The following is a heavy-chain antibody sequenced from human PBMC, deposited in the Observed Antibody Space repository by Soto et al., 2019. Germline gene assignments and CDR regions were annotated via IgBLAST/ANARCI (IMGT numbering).Heavy chain of an antibody. Sequence: SETLSLTCTVSGGSISTYYWSWIRQPPGKGLEWIGYIYYSGTTNYNPSIKSRVTISVDTSKNQFSLKLSSVTAADTAVYYCARGKYSGSYYDWFDPWGQGTLVTVSS. CDR2: IYYSGTT. J-gene: IGHJ5*02. CDR1: GGSISTYY. V-gene: IGHV4-59*01. CDR3: ARGKYSGSYYDWFDP. D-gene: IGHD1-26*01.